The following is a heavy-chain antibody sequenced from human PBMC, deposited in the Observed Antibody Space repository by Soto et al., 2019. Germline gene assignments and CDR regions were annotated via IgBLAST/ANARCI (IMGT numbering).Heavy chain of an antibody. Sequence: QVQLAQSGAEVKNPGASVKVSCKASGYTFTDYYIHWLRQAPAQGLEWMGWINPNSGDTKYAQKFQGWATMTRDTSISKTYMELSRLTSDDTALYYCARGPSHGAFDIWGQGTIITVSS. CDR3: ARGPSHGAFDI. J-gene: IGHJ3*02. CDR1: GYTFTDYY. CDR2: INPNSGDT. V-gene: IGHV1-2*04.